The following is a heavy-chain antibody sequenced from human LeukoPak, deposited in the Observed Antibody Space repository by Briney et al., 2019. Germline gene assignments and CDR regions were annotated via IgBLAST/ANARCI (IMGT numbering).Heavy chain of an antibody. V-gene: IGHV4-4*07. D-gene: IGHD2-2*01. Sequence: SETLSLTCTVSGGSISSYYWSWIRQPAGKGLEWIGRIYPSGSTNYNPSLKSRVTMSVDTSKNQFSLKLSSVTAADTAVYYCARDHCSSTSCSILGPSWFDPWGQGTLVTVCS. CDR2: IYPSGST. J-gene: IGHJ5*02. CDR1: GGSISSYY. CDR3: ARDHCSSTSCSILGPSWFDP.